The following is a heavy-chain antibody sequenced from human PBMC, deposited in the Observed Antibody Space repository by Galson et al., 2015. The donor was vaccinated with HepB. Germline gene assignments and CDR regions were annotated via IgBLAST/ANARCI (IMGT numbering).Heavy chain of an antibody. J-gene: IGHJ6*02. D-gene: IGHD6-6*01. CDR3: ARRAYSSSPNGMDV. V-gene: IGHV3-23*01. CDR2: ISGSGGST. CDR1: GFTFSSYA. Sequence: SLRLSCAASGFTFSSYAMSWVRQAPGKGLEWVSAISGSGGSTYYADSVKGRFTISRDNSKNSLYLQMSSLKASDTAMYYCARRAYSSSPNGMDVWGQGTTVTVSS.